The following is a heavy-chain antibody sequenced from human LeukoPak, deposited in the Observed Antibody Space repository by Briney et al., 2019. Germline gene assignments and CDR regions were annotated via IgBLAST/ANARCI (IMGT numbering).Heavy chain of an antibody. CDR1: GGSINSGGYY. J-gene: IGHJ4*02. D-gene: IGHD3-16*02. Sequence: PSQTQSLTCTVSGGSINSGGYYWSWIRQHPGKGLEWIGYIYYSGSTYYNPSLKSRVTISVDTSKNQFSLKLSSVTAADTAVYYCASESTYRYNYWGQGTLVTVSS. CDR3: ASESTYRYNY. V-gene: IGHV4-31*03. CDR2: IYYSGST.